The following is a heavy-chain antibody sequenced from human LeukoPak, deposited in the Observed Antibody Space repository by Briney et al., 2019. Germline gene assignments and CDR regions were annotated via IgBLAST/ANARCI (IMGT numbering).Heavy chain of an antibody. V-gene: IGHV3-30*18. CDR3: AKDRWDLGVYYGMDV. CDR2: ISYDGSNK. D-gene: IGHD1-26*01. J-gene: IGHJ6*04. Sequence: GGSLRLSCAASGSTFSSYGMHWVRQAPGKGLEWVAVISYDGSNKYYADSVKGRFTISRDNSKNTLYLQMNSLRAEDTAVYYCAKDRWDLGVYYGMDVWGKGTTVTVSS. CDR1: GSTFSSYG.